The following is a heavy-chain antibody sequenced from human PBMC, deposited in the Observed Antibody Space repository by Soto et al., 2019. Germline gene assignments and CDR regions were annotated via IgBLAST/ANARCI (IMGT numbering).Heavy chain of an antibody. CDR3: ATTANGWCSAFDI. Sequence: EVQLLESGGGLVQPGGSLRLSCAASGFTFSSYAMSWVRQAPGKGLEWVSAISGSGGTTYYADSVKGRFTFSRDNSKNTLYLQMNSLRAEDTAVYYGATTANGWCSAFDIWGQGTMVTVSS. D-gene: IGHD6-19*01. V-gene: IGHV3-23*01. J-gene: IGHJ3*02. CDR2: ISGSGGTT. CDR1: GFTFSSYA.